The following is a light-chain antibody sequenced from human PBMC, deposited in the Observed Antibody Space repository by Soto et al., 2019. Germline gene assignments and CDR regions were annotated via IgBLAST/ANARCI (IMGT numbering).Light chain of an antibody. CDR2: DVS. J-gene: IGLJ1*01. Sequence: LTQPASVSGSPGQSITISCTGTSSDVGGYNYVSWYQQHPGKAPKLMIYDVSNRRSGVSNRFSGSKSGNTASLTISGLQAEDEADYYCSSYTSSSTFYVFGTGTKVTVL. CDR3: SSYTSSSTFYV. CDR1: SSDVGGYNY. V-gene: IGLV2-14*01.